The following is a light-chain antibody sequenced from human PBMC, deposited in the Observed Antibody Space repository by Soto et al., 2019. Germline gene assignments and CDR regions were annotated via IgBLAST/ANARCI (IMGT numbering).Light chain of an antibody. CDR1: QSVSSN. Sequence: EIVMTQSPATLSVSPGARATLSCRASQSVSSNLAWYQQKPGQAPRLLIYDASTRATGIPARFSGSGSGREFTLTISSLQSEDFAVDYCQQYNNWPPWTFGHGTKVEIK. CDR3: QQYNNWPPWT. V-gene: IGKV3-15*01. CDR2: DAS. J-gene: IGKJ1*01.